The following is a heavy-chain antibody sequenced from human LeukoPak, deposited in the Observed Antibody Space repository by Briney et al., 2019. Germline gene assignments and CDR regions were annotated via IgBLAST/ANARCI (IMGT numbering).Heavy chain of an antibody. J-gene: IGHJ4*02. CDR2: INHSGST. CDR3: ARGRRIFGVVTGPYFDY. D-gene: IGHD3-3*01. CDR1: GGSFSGYY. V-gene: IGHV4-34*01. Sequence: SETLSLTCAVYGGSFSGYYWSWIRQPPGKGLEWIGEINHSGSTNYNPSLKSRVTISVDTSKNQFSLKLSSVTAADTAVYYCARGRRIFGVVTGPYFDYWGQGTLVTVSS.